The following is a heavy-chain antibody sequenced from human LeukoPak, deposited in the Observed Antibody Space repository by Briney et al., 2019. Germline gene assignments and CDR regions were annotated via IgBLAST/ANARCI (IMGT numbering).Heavy chain of an antibody. Sequence: PGGSLRLSCAASGFTFDDYAMHWVRQAPGKGLEWVSGISWNSGSIGYADSVKGRFTIFRDNAKNSLYLQMNSLRAEDTAVYYCAKDSTYYDFWSGYFANDYWGQGTLVTVSS. D-gene: IGHD3-3*01. J-gene: IGHJ4*02. CDR3: AKDSTYYDFWSGYFANDY. CDR1: GFTFDDYA. V-gene: IGHV3-9*01. CDR2: ISWNSGSI.